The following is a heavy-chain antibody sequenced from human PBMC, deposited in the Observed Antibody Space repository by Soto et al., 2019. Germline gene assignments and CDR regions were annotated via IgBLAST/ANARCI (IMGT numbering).Heavy chain of an antibody. Sequence: GGSLRLSCAASGFTFNIYGMHLVRQAPDKGLEWVARISYDGSNQYYGDSVRGRFTISRDNSKNTLFLKMNSVRADDTAVYYCAKDQASGQGSFDSWGQGTLVTVSS. V-gene: IGHV3-30*18. CDR2: ISYDGSNQ. CDR3: AKDQASGQGSFDS. CDR1: GFTFNIYG. J-gene: IGHJ4*02.